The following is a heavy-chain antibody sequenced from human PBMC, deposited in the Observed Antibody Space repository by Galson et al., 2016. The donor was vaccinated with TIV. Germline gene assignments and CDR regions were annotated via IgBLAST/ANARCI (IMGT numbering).Heavy chain of an antibody. CDR1: GFTFRSYG. J-gene: IGHJ4*02. V-gene: IGHV3-33*01. D-gene: IGHD5-24*01. CDR3: ARDRDGYATGDY. Sequence: SLRLSCAASGFTFRSYGLHWVRQAPGKGLEWVALISSDRTNEYYADSVKGRFTISRDNSKHTVYLQMNSLRVEDKAMYFCARDRDGYATGDYWGQGTLVTVSS. CDR2: ISSDRTNE.